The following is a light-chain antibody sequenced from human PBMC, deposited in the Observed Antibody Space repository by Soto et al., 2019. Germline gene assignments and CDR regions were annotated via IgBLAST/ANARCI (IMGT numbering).Light chain of an antibody. CDR2: EGS. CDR1: SSDIGAYDY. CDR3: CSYAGSSTLV. Sequence: QSVLTQPPSASGSPGQSVIISCAGSSSDIGAYDYVSWFQQHPGKAPKLMIYEGSKRPSGVSNRFSGSKSGNTASLTISGLQAEDEADYYCCSYAGSSTLVFGGGTKLTVL. V-gene: IGLV2-23*01. J-gene: IGLJ2*01.